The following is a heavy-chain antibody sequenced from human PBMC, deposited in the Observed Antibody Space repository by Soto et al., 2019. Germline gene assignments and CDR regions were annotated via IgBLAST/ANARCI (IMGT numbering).Heavy chain of an antibody. Sequence: QVQLQQWGAGLLKPSETLSLTCAVYGGSFSGYYWSWIRQPPGKGLEWIGEINHSGSNNYNPSLKSQVTISVDTSKNQFSLKRRSVTAANTPVYYCARGIDGSGSYYALPDYFAYWGQGSLDTVSS. CDR2: INHSGSN. CDR3: ARGIDGSGSYYALPDYFAY. CDR1: GGSFSGYY. J-gene: IGHJ4*02. D-gene: IGHD1-26*01. V-gene: IGHV4-34*01.